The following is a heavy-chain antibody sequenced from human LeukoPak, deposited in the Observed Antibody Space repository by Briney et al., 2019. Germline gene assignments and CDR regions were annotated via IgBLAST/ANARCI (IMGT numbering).Heavy chain of an antibody. D-gene: IGHD6-13*01. CDR1: GFTFSNQA. CDR3: ARGRVAAAGTVHYYGMDV. J-gene: IGHJ6*02. Sequence: PGGSLRLSCAASGFTFSNQAMSWVRQAPGKGLEWVSAISGSGEGTYYADSVKGRFTISRDNSKNTLYLQMNSLRAEDTAVYYCARGRVAAAGTVHYYGMDVWGQGTTVTVSS. V-gene: IGHV3-23*01. CDR2: ISGSGEGT.